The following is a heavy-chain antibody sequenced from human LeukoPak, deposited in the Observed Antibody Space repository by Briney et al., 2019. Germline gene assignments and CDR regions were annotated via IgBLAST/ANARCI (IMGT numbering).Heavy chain of an antibody. V-gene: IGHV1-18*01. D-gene: IGHD2-2*01. Sequence: GASVKVSCKASGYTFTSYGVNWVRQAPGQGLEWMGWISAYNGNTNYAQKLQGRVTMTTDTSTSTAYMELRSLRSDDTAVYYCARVERSTSRFDYWGQGTLVTVSS. CDR3: ARVERSTSRFDY. J-gene: IGHJ4*02. CDR1: GYTFTSYG. CDR2: ISAYNGNT.